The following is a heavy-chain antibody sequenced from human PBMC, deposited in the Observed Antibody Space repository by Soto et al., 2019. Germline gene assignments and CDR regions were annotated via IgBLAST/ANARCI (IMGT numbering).Heavy chain of an antibody. J-gene: IGHJ6*02. V-gene: IGHV3-48*02. CDR3: ARDSIYCTNGVCYTANYYYYGMDV. D-gene: IGHD2-8*01. CDR2: ISSSSSTI. CDR1: GFTFSSYS. Sequence: EVQLVESGGGLVQPGGSLRLSCAASGFTFSSYSMNWVRQAPGKGLEWVSYISSSSSTIYYADSVKGRFTISRDNAKNSLYLQMNSLRDEDTAVYYCARDSIYCTNGVCYTANYYYYGMDVWGQGTTVTVSS.